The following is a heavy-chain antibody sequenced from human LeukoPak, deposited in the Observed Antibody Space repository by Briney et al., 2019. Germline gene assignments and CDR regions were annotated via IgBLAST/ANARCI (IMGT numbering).Heavy chain of an antibody. D-gene: IGHD2-2*01. J-gene: IGHJ4*02. CDR2: ISSNGGST. CDR3: VKGRVVPAAPLDY. V-gene: IGHV3-64D*06. CDR1: GLIYSSYA. Sequence: PGGALSLSRSASGLIYSSYAMHWVRQPRCKGLAYVSAISSNGGSTYYADSVKGRFTISRDNSKNTLYLQMSSLRAEDTAVYYCVKGRVVPAAPLDYWGQGTLVTVSS.